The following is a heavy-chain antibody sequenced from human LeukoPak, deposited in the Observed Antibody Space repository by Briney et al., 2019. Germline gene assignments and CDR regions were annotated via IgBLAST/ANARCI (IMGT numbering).Heavy chain of an antibody. Sequence: GGSLRLSCAASGFTFSSYAMHWVRQAPGKGLEYVSAISSNGGSTYYANSVKGRFTISRDNSKNTLYLQMGSLRAEDMAVYYCARANPRYYYDSSGYQDRWGQGTLVTVSS. CDR1: GFTFSSYA. CDR3: ARANPRYYYDSSGYQDR. D-gene: IGHD3-22*01. V-gene: IGHV3-64*01. CDR2: ISSNGGST. J-gene: IGHJ4*02.